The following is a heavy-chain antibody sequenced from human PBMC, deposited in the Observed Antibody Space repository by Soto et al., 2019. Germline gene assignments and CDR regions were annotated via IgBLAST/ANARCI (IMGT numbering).Heavy chain of an antibody. Sequence: SETLSLTCTVSGGSISSSSYYWGWIRQPPGKGLEWIGSIYYSGSTYYNPSLKSRVTISVDTSKNQFSLKLSSVTAADTAVYYCARDKITGLFDSWGQGTLVTVSS. CDR2: IYYSGST. CDR1: GGSISSSSYY. D-gene: IGHD2-8*02. J-gene: IGHJ4*02. CDR3: ARDKITGLFDS. V-gene: IGHV4-39*02.